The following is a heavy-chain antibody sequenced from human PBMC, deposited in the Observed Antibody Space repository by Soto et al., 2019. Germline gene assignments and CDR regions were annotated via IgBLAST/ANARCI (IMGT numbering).Heavy chain of an antibody. Sequence: PSETLSLTCSFSGSSISTSSDFWGWIRQAPGKGLEWIGNVYQSGTTRLNPSLKSRVSIFVDRSKNQFSLELNSATAADRAVYYCARQPESTSYFDYWGQGILVTVSS. CDR2: VYQSGTT. D-gene: IGHD2-2*01. CDR3: ARQPESTSYFDY. CDR1: GSSISTSSDF. J-gene: IGHJ4*02. V-gene: IGHV4-39*01.